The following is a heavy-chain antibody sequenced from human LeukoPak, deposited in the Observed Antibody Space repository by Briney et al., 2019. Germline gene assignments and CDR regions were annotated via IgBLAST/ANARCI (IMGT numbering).Heavy chain of an antibody. V-gene: IGHV1-18*01. CDR3: ARAGYYDSSGYTNFDY. J-gene: IGHJ4*02. CDR2: ISAYNGNT. CDR1: GYAFTSYC. D-gene: IGHD3-22*01. Sequence: ASVKVSCKASGYAFTSYCISWVRQAPGQGLEWMGWISAYNGNTNYAQKLQGRVTMTADTSTSTAYMELRSLRPDDTAVYYCARAGYYDSSGYTNFDYWGRGTLVTVSS.